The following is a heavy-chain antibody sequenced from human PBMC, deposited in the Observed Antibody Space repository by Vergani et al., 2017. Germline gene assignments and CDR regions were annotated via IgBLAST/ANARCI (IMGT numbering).Heavy chain of an antibody. J-gene: IGHJ4*02. CDR1: GFTFDDYA. V-gene: IGHV3-9*01. Sequence: VQLVQSGGGLVQPGRSLRLSCAASGFTFDDYAMHWVRQAPGKGLEWVSGISWNSGSIGYADSVKGRFTISRDNAKNSLYLQMNSLRAEDTALYYCARGQAVAGTILEWGQGTLVTVSS. CDR2: ISWNSGSI. CDR3: ARGQAVAGTILE. D-gene: IGHD6-19*01.